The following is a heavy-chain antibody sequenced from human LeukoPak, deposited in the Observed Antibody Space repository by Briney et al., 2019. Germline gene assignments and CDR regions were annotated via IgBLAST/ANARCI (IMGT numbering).Heavy chain of an antibody. Sequence: PGGSLILSCAAAGFTVSSYNMNSARQAPGKGLEWDSYISSSSIVMYYACSVKGRFTISRDNAKNSLYLQMNSLSDEDTAVYYCARQGGSDYGDVWGQGTLVTVS. J-gene: IGHJ4*02. CDR2: ISSSSIVM. CDR3: ARQGGSDYGDV. CDR1: GFTVSSYN. V-gene: IGHV3-48*02. D-gene: IGHD3-16*01.